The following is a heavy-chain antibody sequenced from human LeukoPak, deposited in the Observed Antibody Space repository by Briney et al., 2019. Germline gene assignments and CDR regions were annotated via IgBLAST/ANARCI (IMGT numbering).Heavy chain of an antibody. CDR3: ARVDSGSYSGSLDY. V-gene: IGHV1-2*02. CDR1: GYTFTGYY. Sequence: GASVKVSCKASGYTFTGYYMHWVRQAPGQGLEWMGWINPNSGGTNYAQKFQGRVTMTRDTSISTAYMELSRLRSDETAVYYCARVDSGSYSGSLDYWGQGTLVTVSS. J-gene: IGHJ4*02. D-gene: IGHD1-26*01. CDR2: INPNSGGT.